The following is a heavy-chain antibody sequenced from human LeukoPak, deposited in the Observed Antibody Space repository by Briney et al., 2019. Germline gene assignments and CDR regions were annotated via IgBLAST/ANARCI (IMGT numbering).Heavy chain of an antibody. D-gene: IGHD6-13*01. CDR1: GFTFSSYV. CDR2: IGGSGGRT. CDR3: AKEGIAAIGNSWFDP. Sequence: PGGSLRLSCAASGFTFSSYVMTWVRQAPGKGLEWVSAIGGSGGRTYYADSVKGRFTISRDNSKNTLYLQLNSLGAEDTAVYYCAKEGIAAIGNSWFDPWGQGTLVTVSS. J-gene: IGHJ5*02. V-gene: IGHV3-23*01.